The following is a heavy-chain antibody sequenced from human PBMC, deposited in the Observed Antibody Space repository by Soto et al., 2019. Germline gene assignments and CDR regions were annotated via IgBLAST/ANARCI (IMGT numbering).Heavy chain of an antibody. CDR1: GYTFTAYY. CDR2: INPDSGAT. D-gene: IGHD3-10*01. J-gene: IGHJ5*02. V-gene: IGHV1-2*02. Sequence: ASVKGSCKASGYTFTAYYRHWVRQAPGQGPEWMAWINPDSGATYSAPKFQGRVTVTSDTSINTSSMELSSLRSDDTAVYYCARVKYGNLRPPTSLFDPWGQGTLVTVSS. CDR3: ARVKYGNLRPPTSLFDP.